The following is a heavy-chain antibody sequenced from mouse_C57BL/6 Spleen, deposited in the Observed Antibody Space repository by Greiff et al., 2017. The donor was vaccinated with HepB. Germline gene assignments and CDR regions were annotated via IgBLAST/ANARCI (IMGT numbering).Heavy chain of an antibody. D-gene: IGHD1-1*01. V-gene: IGHV1-15*01. CDR1: GYTFTDYE. Sequence: QVQLQQSGAELVRPGASVTLSCKASGYTFTDYEMHWVKQTPVHGLEWIGAIDPETGGTAYNQKFKGKAILTADKSSSTAYMELRSLTSEDSAVYYCTPPYYYGSSYVEDYWGQGTTLTVSS. CDR2: IDPETGGT. J-gene: IGHJ2*01. CDR3: TPPYYYGSSYVEDY.